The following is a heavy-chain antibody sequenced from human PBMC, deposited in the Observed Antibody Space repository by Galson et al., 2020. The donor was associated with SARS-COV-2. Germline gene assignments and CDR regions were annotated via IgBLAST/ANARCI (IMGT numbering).Heavy chain of an antibody. Sequence: SLKISCAASGFTFDDYAMHWVRQAPGKGLEWVSGISWNSGSIGYADSVKGRFTISRDNAKNSLYLQMNSLRAEDTALYYCAKGAQVYYDSSGYYPDMDVWGKGTTVTVSS. D-gene: IGHD3-22*01. V-gene: IGHV3-9*01. CDR3: AKGAQVYYDSSGYYPDMDV. J-gene: IGHJ6*03. CDR2: ISWNSGSI. CDR1: GFTFDDYA.